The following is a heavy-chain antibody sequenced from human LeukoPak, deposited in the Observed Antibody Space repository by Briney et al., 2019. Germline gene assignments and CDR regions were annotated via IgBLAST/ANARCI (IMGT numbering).Heavy chain of an antibody. V-gene: IGHV3-48*03. CDR3: VRGSDCINGACYSYNWFDL. CDR2: ITSDNSM. Sequence: GGSLRLSCAASGFNFRNFEMNWGRQAPGKGLEWLTYITSDNSMTYADSVKGRFSISRDVATGSLFLQMNSLRADDTAVYYCVRGSDCINGACYSYNWFDLWGQGALVTVSS. CDR1: GFNFRNFE. J-gene: IGHJ5*02. D-gene: IGHD2-21*02.